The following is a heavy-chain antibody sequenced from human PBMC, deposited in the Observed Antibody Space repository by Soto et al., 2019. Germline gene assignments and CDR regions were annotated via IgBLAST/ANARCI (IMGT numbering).Heavy chain of an antibody. D-gene: IGHD6-25*01. CDR3: VKFILVAAGPLAFDY. J-gene: IGHJ4*02. CDR1: GFSFSTFA. Sequence: EVQLLESGGGLVQPGGSLRLSCAASGFSFSTFAMSWVRQAPGQGLEWVSFMTGSGATIYYADSVNGRFTISRDNSKNTVFLQMNILRGEDTAVYYCVKFILVAAGPLAFDYWGQGALVTVSS. V-gene: IGHV3-23*01. CDR2: MTGSGATI.